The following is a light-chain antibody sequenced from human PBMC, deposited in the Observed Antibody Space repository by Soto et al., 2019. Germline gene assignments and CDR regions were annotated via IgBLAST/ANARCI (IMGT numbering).Light chain of an antibody. J-gene: IGKJ5*01. Sequence: EIVLTQSPATLSLSPGERATLSCRASQNVSSYLAWYQQKLGQAPRLLIYDASNRATGIPARFSGSGSGTDFTLTIRSLEPEDFAVYYCQQRSNWPPTFGQGTRLEMK. V-gene: IGKV3-11*01. CDR2: DAS. CDR3: QQRSNWPPT. CDR1: QNVSSY.